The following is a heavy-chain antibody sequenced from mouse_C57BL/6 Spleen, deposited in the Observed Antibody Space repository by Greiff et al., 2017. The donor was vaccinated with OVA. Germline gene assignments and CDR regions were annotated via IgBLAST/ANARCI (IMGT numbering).Heavy chain of an antibody. D-gene: IGHD4-1*01. V-gene: IGHV3-6*01. CDR3: ARTNWDEDY. CDR2: ISYDGSN. CDR1: GYSITSGYY. J-gene: IGHJ2*01. Sequence: DVKLQESGPGLVKPSQSLSLTCSVTGYSITSGYYWNWIRQFPGNKLEWMGYISYDGSNNYNPSLKNRISITRDTSKNQFFLKLNSVTTEDTATYYCARTNWDEDYWGQGTTLTVSS.